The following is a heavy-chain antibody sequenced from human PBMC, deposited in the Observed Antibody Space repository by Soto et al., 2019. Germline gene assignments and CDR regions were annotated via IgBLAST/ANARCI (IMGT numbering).Heavy chain of an antibody. Sequence: PGGSLRLSCAASGFTFSSYSMSWVRQAPGKGLEWVSSISGSGDYTYYADSVKGRFTISRDNGKDSLYLQMNSLRDEDTAVYFCARCSRNSCYSYGVDVWGQGATVTVSS. CDR2: ISGSGDYT. V-gene: IGHV3-23*01. D-gene: IGHD2-15*01. CDR1: GFTFSSYS. J-gene: IGHJ6*02. CDR3: ARCSRNSCYSYGVDV.